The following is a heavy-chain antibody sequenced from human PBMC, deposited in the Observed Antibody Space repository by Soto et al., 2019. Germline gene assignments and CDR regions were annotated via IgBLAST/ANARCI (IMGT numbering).Heavy chain of an antibody. CDR2: IYYSGST. J-gene: IGHJ4*02. D-gene: IGHD6-13*01. Sequence: PSETLSLTCTVSGGSISSGGYYWSWIRQHPGKGLEWIGYIYYSGSTYYNPSLKSRVTISVDTSKNQFSLKLSSVTAADTAVYYCARDIGSSWFSYDYWGQGTLVTVSS. V-gene: IGHV4-31*03. CDR1: GGSISSGGYY. CDR3: ARDIGSSWFSYDY.